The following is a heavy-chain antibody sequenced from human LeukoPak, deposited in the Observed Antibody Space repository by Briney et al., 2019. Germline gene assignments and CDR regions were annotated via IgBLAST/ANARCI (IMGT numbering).Heavy chain of an antibody. CDR1: GGSISSGSYY. Sequence: SETLSLTCTVSGGSISSGSYYWSWIRQPPGKGLEWIGYIYYSGSTNYNPSLKSRVTISVDTSKNQFSLKLSSVTAADTAVYYCARVTGYSFEDWFDPWGQGTLVTVSS. CDR2: IYYSGST. CDR3: ARVTGYSFEDWFDP. V-gene: IGHV4-61*01. D-gene: IGHD3-9*01. J-gene: IGHJ5*02.